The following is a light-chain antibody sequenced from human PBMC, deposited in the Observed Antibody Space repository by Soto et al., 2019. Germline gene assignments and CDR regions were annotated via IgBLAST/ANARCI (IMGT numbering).Light chain of an antibody. CDR2: AAS. V-gene: IGKV1-12*01. Sequence: DIQMTQSQSSVSASVGDRVTITCRASQDISSWLAWFQQKPGKAPKLLIYAASSLHIGVPSRFSGSGSGTDFTLTINSLQPEDFATYYCQQGNSFPLTFGGGTKVEIK. J-gene: IGKJ4*01. CDR3: QQGNSFPLT. CDR1: QDISSW.